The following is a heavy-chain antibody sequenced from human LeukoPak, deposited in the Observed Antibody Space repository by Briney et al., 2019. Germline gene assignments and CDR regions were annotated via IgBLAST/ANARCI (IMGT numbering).Heavy chain of an antibody. Sequence: GESLKTSCKVSGYSFTSYWIGWVRQMPGKGLEWMGIIYPGDPDTRYSPSFQGQVTISADKSISTAYLQWSGLKASDTAMYYCARLHSGSSFDYWGQGTLVTVSS. J-gene: IGHJ4*02. CDR1: GYSFTSYW. CDR2: IYPGDPDT. V-gene: IGHV5-51*01. D-gene: IGHD1-26*01. CDR3: ARLHSGSSFDY.